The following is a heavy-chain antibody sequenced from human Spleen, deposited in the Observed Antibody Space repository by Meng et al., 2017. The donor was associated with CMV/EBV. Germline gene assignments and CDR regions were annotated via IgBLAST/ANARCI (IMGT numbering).Heavy chain of an antibody. J-gene: IGHJ6*02. CDR2: IHPNTGAT. CDR3: ARVLSLRGAVAGLSYYYGMDV. V-gene: IGHV1-2*02. D-gene: IGHD6-19*01. CDR1: GYTFGGHF. Sequence: ASVKVSCKASGYTFGGHFMHWVRQAPGQGLEWMGWIHPNTGATNHAQSFQGRLTMTGDTSIRTVYMELSSLRSDDTAIYYCARVLSLRGAVAGLSYYYGMDVWGQGTTVTVSS.